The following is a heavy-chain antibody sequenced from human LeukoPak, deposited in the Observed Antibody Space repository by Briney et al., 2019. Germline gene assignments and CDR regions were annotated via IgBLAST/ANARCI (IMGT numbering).Heavy chain of an antibody. CDR1: GFTYDDYG. J-gene: IGHJ3*02. D-gene: IGHD2-2*01. CDR3: ARAKDCSSTTCPFDI. Sequence: GGSLRLSCASSGFTYDDYGMSWIRQVPGKGLEWVSGLNWNRCSTGYADSVKGRFTISRDNAKSSLYLQMNSLRAEDTALYFCARAKDCSSTTCPFDIWGQGTMVTVSS. V-gene: IGHV3-20*04. CDR2: LNWNRCST.